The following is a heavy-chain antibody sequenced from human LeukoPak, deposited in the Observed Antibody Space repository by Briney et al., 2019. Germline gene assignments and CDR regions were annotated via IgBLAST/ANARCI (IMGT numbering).Heavy chain of an antibody. CDR3: ASGQVGIAVAAAYYFDY. CDR2: IYHSGST. Sequence: SETLSLTCAVSGGSISSSNWWGWVRQPPGKGLEWIGEIYHSGSTNYNPSLKSRVTISVDKSKNQFSLKLSSVTAADTAVYYCASGQVGIAVAAAYYFDYWGQGTLVTVSS. CDR1: GGSISSSNW. D-gene: IGHD6-19*01. V-gene: IGHV4-4*02. J-gene: IGHJ4*02.